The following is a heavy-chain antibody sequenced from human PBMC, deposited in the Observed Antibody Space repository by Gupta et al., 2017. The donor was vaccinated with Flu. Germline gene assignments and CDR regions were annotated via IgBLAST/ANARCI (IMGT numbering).Heavy chain of an antibody. V-gene: IGHV3-30*18. CDR2: ILYDGSNK. CDR3: AKGYLSSGWYYFDY. Sequence: QVQLVESGGGVVQPGRSLRLSCAASGFTFSNYGMHWVRQAPGKGLEWVGVILYDGSNKYYADSVKGRFTISRDNSKNTLYLQMNSLRAEDTAVYYCAKGYLSSGWYYFDYWGQGTLVTVSS. D-gene: IGHD6-19*01. J-gene: IGHJ4*02. CDR1: GFTFSNYG.